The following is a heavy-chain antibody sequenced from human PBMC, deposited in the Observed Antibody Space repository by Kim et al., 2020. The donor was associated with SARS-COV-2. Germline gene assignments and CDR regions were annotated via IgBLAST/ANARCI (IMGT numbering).Heavy chain of an antibody. V-gene: IGHV3-48*02. CDR2: ISSSSSTI. Sequence: GGSLRLSCAASGFTFSSYSMNWVRQAPGKGLEWVSYISSSSSTIYYADSVKGRFTISRDNAKNSLYLQMNSLRDEDTAVYYCARDGAPEGITMVRGGTLEYYYGMDVWGQGTTVTVSS. D-gene: IGHD3-10*01. CDR1: GFTFSSYS. CDR3: ARDGAPEGITMVRGGTLEYYYGMDV. J-gene: IGHJ6*02.